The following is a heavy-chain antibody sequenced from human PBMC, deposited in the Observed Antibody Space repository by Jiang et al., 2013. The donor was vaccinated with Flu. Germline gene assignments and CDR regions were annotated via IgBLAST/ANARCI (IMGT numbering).Heavy chain of an antibody. V-gene: IGHV4-59*08. Sequence: GLVKPSETLSLTCTVSSGSISSHYWSWIRQPPGKGLEWIGYIHNSGTTNYNPSLKSRVTISIDTSTNQFSLKLISVTAPDTAVYYCARSYCGGDCYSMFGYSYYGMDVWGQETTVTVSS. CDR1: SGSISSHY. CDR2: IHNSGTT. J-gene: IGHJ6*02. D-gene: IGHD2-21*02. CDR3: ARSYCGGDCYSMFGYSYYGMDV.